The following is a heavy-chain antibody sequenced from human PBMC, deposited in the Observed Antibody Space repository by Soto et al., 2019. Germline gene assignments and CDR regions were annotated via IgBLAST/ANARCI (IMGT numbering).Heavy chain of an antibody. J-gene: IGHJ6*04. CDR1: GLSLYTGGVG. CDR2: LYWDDTR. CDR3: AHSTTDTYFDV. D-gene: IGHD1-1*01. Sequence: QITLKESSPTLVKPTQTLTMTCSFSGLSLYTGGVGVGWIRQPPGKALEWLALLYWDDTRRYNPSLKNTLTIAKDTSENQVVLTVTDMGPVDTGTYLCAHSTTDTYFDVWGKGATVTVSS. V-gene: IGHV2-5*02.